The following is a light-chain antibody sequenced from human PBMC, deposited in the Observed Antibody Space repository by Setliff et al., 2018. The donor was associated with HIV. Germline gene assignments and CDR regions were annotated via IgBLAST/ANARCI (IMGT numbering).Light chain of an antibody. V-gene: IGLV2-14*03. CDR3: DSYTSTGIYV. CDR2: DVS. Sequence: SVLTQPASVSGSPGQVITVSCTGTRSDVGAYNSVSWFQQHPGRAPHLIIFDVSSRPSGVSNRFSGSKFGNTASLTISGLQTEDEADYYCDSYTSTGIYVFGTGTKVTVL. J-gene: IGLJ1*01. CDR1: RSDVGAYNS.